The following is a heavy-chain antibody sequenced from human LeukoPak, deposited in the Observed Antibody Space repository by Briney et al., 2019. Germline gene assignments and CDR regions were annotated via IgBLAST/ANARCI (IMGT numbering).Heavy chain of an antibody. CDR1: GGSISSGVYY. J-gene: IGHJ4*02. V-gene: IGHV4-31*03. CDR3: ARDRSGSYLFDY. CDR2: IYYSGST. D-gene: IGHD1-26*01. Sequence: SETLSLTCTVSGGSISSGVYYWSWIRQHPGKGLERSGYIYYSGSTYYNPSLKSRVTISVDTSKNQFYLKLSSVTAADTAVYYCARDRSGSYLFDYWGQGTLVTVSS.